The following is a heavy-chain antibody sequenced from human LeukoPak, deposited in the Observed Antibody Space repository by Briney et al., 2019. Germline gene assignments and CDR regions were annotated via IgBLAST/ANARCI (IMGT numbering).Heavy chain of an antibody. CDR2: IYYSGST. D-gene: IGHD3-16*01. CDR3: ARHVVNGRNAYCFDP. J-gene: IGHJ5*02. V-gene: IGHV4-39*01. CDR1: GGSISSSSYY. Sequence: KPSETLSLTCTVSGGSISSSSYYWGWIRQPPGKGLEWIGSIYYSGSTYYNPSLKSRVTISVDTSKNQFSLKLSSVTAADTAVYYCARHVVNGRNAYCFDPWGQGTLVTVSS.